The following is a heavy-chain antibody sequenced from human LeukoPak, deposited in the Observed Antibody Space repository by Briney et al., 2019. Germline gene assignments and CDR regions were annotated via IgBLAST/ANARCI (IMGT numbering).Heavy chain of an antibody. V-gene: IGHV1-2*02. Sequence: GASVKVSCRASGYTFTGHYMHWVRQAPGQGLEWMGWIKPNSGGTSHAQKFQGRVTMTRDTSISTAYMELRRLTSDDTAVYYCARGQYYYDSSGYYPLYFDYWGQGTLVTVSS. CDR2: IKPNSGGT. D-gene: IGHD3-22*01. CDR3: ARGQYYYDSSGYYPLYFDY. J-gene: IGHJ4*02. CDR1: GYTFTGHY.